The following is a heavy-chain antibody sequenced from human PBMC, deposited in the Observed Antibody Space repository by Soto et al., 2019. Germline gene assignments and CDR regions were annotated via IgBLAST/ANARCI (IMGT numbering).Heavy chain of an antibody. CDR3: ARGWGSGVFDY. CDR1: GVSFSGYY. V-gene: IGHV4-34*01. J-gene: IGHJ4*02. D-gene: IGHD6-19*01. CDR2: IKHMGST. Sequence: QVQLQQWGAGLLKPSETLSLTCADFGVSFSGYYWNWIRQPPGKGLEWIGEIKHMGSTNYNPSLKSRLTISVDTSKNPLSLKLSSVTAADTAVYYCARGWGSGVFDYWGQGTLVTVSS.